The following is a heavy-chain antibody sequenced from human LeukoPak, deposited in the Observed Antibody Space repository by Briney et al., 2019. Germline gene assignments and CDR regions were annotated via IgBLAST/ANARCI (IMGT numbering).Heavy chain of an antibody. V-gene: IGHV4-59*08. CDR1: GGSISSYY. D-gene: IGHD3-22*01. CDR2: IYYSGST. J-gene: IGHJ4*02. CDR3: ARLGYYDSSGPLDY. Sequence: SETLSLTCTVSGGSISSYYWSWIRQPPGKGLEWIGYIYYSGSTNYNPSLKSRVTISVDTSKNQFSLKLSSVTAADTAVYYCARLGYYDSSGPLDYWGQGTLVTVSS.